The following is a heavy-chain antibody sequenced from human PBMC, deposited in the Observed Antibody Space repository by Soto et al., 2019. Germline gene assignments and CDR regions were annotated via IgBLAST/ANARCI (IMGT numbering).Heavy chain of an antibody. J-gene: IGHJ3*02. CDR1: GFTFSSYS. CDR3: ARGARYCSGGSCYYDAFDI. CDR2: XSSSSSTI. D-gene: IGHD2-15*01. Sequence: EVQLVESGGGLVQPGGSLRLSCAASGFTFSSYSMNWVRQAPGKGLEWXXXXSSSSSTIYYADSVKGRFTISRDNAKNSLYLQMNSLRAEDTAVYYCARGARYCSGGSCYYDAFDIWGQGTMVTVSS. V-gene: IGHV3-48*01.